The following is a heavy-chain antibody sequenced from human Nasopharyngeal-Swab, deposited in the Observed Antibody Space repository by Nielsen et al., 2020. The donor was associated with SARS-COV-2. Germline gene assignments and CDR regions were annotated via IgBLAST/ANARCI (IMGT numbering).Heavy chain of an antibody. D-gene: IGHD5-18*01. J-gene: IGHJ4*02. CDR2: ISSSGSTI. CDR3: ASNSGYSYGSPLDN. V-gene: IGHV3-11*01. CDR1: GFTFSDYY. Sequence: GESLKISCAASGFTFSDYYMSWIRQAPGKGLEWVSYISSSGSTIYYADSVKGRFTISRDNAKNSLYLQMNSLRAEDTAVYYCASNSGYSYGSPLDNWGQGTLVTVSS.